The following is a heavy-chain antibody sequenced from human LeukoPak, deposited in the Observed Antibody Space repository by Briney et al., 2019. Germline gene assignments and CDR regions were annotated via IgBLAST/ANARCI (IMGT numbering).Heavy chain of an antibody. Sequence: SETLSLTCTVSGGSLSSSSYYWGWIRQPPGKGLEWIGSIYYSGSTYYNPSLKSRVTISVDTSKNQFSLKLSSVTAADTAVYYCITVYDSSGYYYLQWGQGTLVTVSS. V-gene: IGHV4-39*01. CDR3: ITVYDSSGYYYLQ. J-gene: IGHJ4*02. CDR2: IYYSGST. CDR1: GGSLSSSSYY. D-gene: IGHD3-22*01.